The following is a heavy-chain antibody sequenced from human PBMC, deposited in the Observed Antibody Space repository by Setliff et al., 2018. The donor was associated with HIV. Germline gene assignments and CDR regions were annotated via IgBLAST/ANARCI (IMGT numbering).Heavy chain of an antibody. J-gene: IGHJ4*02. D-gene: IGHD4-17*01. CDR3: ARFDVTPMTTRDY. CDR1: GASFTDYY. Sequence: PSETLSLTCAFYGASFTDYYWNWIRQPPGKGLEWIGGIHHTGHINYNPSFKSRVTMSLDMSTNQFSLKMASMTAADSAVYYCARFDVTPMTTRDYWGQGTQVTVSS. CDR2: IHHTGHI. V-gene: IGHV4-34*01.